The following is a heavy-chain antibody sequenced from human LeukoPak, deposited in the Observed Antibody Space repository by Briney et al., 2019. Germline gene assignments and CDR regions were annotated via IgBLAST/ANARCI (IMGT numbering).Heavy chain of an antibody. D-gene: IGHD3-16*01. CDR1: GYTFTSYD. CDR2: MNPNSGYT. V-gene: IGHV1-8*01. CDR3: ARVPRELGAW. J-gene: IGHJ4*02. Sequence: ASVKVSXKASGYTFTSYDINWVRQATGQGLEWMGFMNPNSGYTAYAQKFKGRVTLTRDTSISTAYMELSSLRSEDTALYYCARVPRELGAWWGQGTLVTVSS.